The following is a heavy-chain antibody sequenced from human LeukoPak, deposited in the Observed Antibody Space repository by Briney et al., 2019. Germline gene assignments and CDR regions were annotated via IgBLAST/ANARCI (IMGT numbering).Heavy chain of an antibody. CDR1: GFIFSNYG. Sequence: GGSLRLSCAASGFIFSNYGMNWVRQAPGKGLEWVAAISASGSATSYADSVRGRFTISRDNSKNTLYLQMSSLRAEDTAVYYCAKDASNYFWYFDLWGRGTLVTVSS. J-gene: IGHJ2*01. CDR3: AKDASNYFWYFDL. D-gene: IGHD1-1*01. V-gene: IGHV3-23*01. CDR2: ISASGSAT.